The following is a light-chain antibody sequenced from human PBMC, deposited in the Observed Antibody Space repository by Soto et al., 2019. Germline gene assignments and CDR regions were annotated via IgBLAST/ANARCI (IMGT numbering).Light chain of an antibody. Sequence: EIVMTQSPATLSVSPGERATLSCRASQSVSSNLAWYQQKPGQAPRLLIYGASTRATGIPARFSGRGSGTEFTLTISSLQSEEFAVYYCQQYNNWPLTFGRGTKVEIK. CDR1: QSVSSN. V-gene: IGKV3-15*01. J-gene: IGKJ4*01. CDR3: QQYNNWPLT. CDR2: GAS.